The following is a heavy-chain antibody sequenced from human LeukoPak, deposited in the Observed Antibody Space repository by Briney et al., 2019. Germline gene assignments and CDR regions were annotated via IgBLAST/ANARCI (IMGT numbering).Heavy chain of an antibody. Sequence: GGSLRLSCAASGFTVSSNYMSWVRQAPGKGLEWVSVIYSGGSAYYADSVKGRFTISRDNSKNTLYLQMNSLRAEDTAVYYCVTDKNYYASGSFDYWGQGTLVTVSS. CDR2: IYSGGSA. CDR1: GFTVSSNY. J-gene: IGHJ4*02. D-gene: IGHD3-10*01. CDR3: VTDKNYYASGSFDY. V-gene: IGHV3-53*01.